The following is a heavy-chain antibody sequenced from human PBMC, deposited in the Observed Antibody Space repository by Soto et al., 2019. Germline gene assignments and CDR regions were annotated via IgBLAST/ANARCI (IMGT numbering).Heavy chain of an antibody. CDR2: ISGSGGST. V-gene: IGHV3-23*01. CDR1: GFTFSSYA. D-gene: IGHD6-13*01. Sequence: GGSLRLSCAASGFTFSSYAMSWVRQAPGKGLEWVSAISGSGGSTYYADSVKGRFTISRDNSKNTLYLQMNSLRAEDTAVYYCAKDGYEQQLVPYYFDYWGQGTLVTVSS. J-gene: IGHJ4*02. CDR3: AKDGYEQQLVPYYFDY.